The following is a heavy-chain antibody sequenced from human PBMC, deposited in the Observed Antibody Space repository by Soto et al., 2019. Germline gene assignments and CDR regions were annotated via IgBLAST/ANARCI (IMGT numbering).Heavy chain of an antibody. D-gene: IGHD1-26*01. J-gene: IGHJ3*02. CDR1: GGSFSGYY. Sequence: QVQLQQWGAGLLKPSETLSLTCAVYGGSFSGYYWSWIRQPPGKGLEWIGEINQSGSTNYNPSLKSRVTISVDTSKNQFSLKLSSVTAADTAVYYCARGKYSGSYYLAFDIWGQGTMVTVSS. CDR3: ARGKYSGSYYLAFDI. V-gene: IGHV4-34*01. CDR2: INQSGST.